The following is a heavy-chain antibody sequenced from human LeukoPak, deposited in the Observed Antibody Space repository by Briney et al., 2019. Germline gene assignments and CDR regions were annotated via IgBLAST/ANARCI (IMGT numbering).Heavy chain of an antibody. V-gene: IGHV3-21*01. D-gene: IGHD2-2*01. CDR3: ARDESSIVVVPTAIAY. J-gene: IGHJ4*02. Sequence: PGGSLRLSCAVSGFTFSNYTMNWVRQAPGKGLEWVSSISGSISYIYYADSVKGRFTISRDNAKNSLYLQMNSLRAEDTAVYYCARDESSIVVVPTAIAYWGQGTLVTVSS. CDR1: GFTFSNYT. CDR2: ISGSISYI.